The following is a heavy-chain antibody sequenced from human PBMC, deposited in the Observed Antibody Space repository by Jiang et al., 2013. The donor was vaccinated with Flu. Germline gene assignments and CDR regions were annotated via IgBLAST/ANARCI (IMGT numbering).Heavy chain of an antibody. D-gene: IGHD1-26*01. V-gene: IGHV3-74*01. CDR3: VRDGVGTTPFDY. J-gene: IGHJ4*02. CDR2: IHGDGRTT. CDR1: GFAFSNYW. Sequence: QLVESGGGLVQPGGSLRLSCAASGFAFSNYWMHWVRQAPGEGLVAVSLIHGDGRTTLYADSVKGRFTISRDNVRSTVHLQMNDLRVEDTAVYFCVRDGVGTTPFDYWGQGVLVTVSS.